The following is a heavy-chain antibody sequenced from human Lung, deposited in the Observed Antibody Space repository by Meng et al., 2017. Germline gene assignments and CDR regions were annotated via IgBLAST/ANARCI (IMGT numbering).Heavy chain of an antibody. Sequence: QVQPVQSGPEVKNPGASVKVSRKASDYTFTGYGVSWVRQAPGQGLEWMAWLGAHDGDTSHAPKFQGRVTVSADRPTATAYMELRSLRSDDTAVYYCARGTPGRSYSDYWGQGTLVTVSS. V-gene: IGHV1-18*01. D-gene: IGHD3-10*01. J-gene: IGHJ4*02. CDR1: DYTFTGYG. CDR3: ARGTPGRSYSDY. CDR2: LGAHDGDT.